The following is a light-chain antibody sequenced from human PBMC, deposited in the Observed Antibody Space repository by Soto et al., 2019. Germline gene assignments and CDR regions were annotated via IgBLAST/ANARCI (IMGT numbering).Light chain of an antibody. CDR1: QGISNW. CDR3: QQYKTFST. J-gene: IGKJ1*01. CDR2: GAS. V-gene: IGKV1-12*01. Sequence: DIQMTQSPSSVSASVGDRVTITCRASQGISNWLAWYQQKPGKAPNLLIYGASNLQSGVPSRFSGSGSGTEFTLTISSLQPDDCASYYCQQYKTFSTFGQGTKVDIK.